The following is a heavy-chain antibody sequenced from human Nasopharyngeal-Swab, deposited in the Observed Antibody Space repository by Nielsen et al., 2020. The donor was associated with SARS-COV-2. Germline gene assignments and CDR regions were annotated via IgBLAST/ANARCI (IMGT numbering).Heavy chain of an antibody. D-gene: IGHD2-2*01. J-gene: IGHJ6*02. Sequence: WIRQPPGKGLEWIGYIYYSGSTYYNPSLKGRVTISVDTSKNQFSLKLSSVTAADTAVYYCARDRVVPAAMWAYYYYGMDVWGQGTTVTVSS. V-gene: IGHV4-31*02. CDR3: ARDRVVPAAMWAYYYYGMDV. CDR2: IYYSGST.